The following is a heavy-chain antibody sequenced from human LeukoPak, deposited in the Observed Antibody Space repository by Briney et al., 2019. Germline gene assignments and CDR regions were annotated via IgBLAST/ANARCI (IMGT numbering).Heavy chain of an antibody. J-gene: IGHJ4*02. D-gene: IGHD6-19*01. CDR3: ARGIAVAGSDY. V-gene: IGHV1-8*01. CDR1: GYTFTSYD. CDR2: MNPNSGNT. Sequence: ASVKVSCKASGYTFTSYDINWVRQAPGQGLEWMGWMNPNSGNTVYAQKFQGRVTMTRNTSISTAYMELSSLRSEDTAVYYCARGIAVAGSDYWGQGTLVTVSS.